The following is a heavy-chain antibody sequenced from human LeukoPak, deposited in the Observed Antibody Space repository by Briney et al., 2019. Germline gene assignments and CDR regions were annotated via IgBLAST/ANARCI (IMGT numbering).Heavy chain of an antibody. V-gene: IGHV4-59*01. J-gene: IGHJ1*01. CDR3: ARLKYYYDSSGYRAEYFQH. CDR1: GGSISSYY. Sequence: PSQTLSLTCTVSGGSISSYYWSWIRQPPGKGLEWIGYIYYSGSTNYNPSLKSRVTISVYTSKNQFSLKLSSVTAADTAVYYCARLKYYYDSSGYRAEYFQHWGQGTLVTVSS. D-gene: IGHD3-22*01. CDR2: IYYSGST.